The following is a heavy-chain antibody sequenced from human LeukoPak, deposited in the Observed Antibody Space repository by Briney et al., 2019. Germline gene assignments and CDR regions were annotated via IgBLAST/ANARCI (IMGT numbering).Heavy chain of an antibody. CDR3: AKVGVTTPSY. CDR2: IRYDGSNK. J-gene: IGHJ4*02. D-gene: IGHD4-17*01. V-gene: IGHV3-30*02. Sequence: PGGSLRLSCAASGFTFSSYWMSWVRQAPGKGLEWVAFIRYDGSNKYYADSVKGRFTISRDNSKNTLYLQMNSLRAEDTAVYYCAKVGVTTPSYWGQGTLVTVSS. CDR1: GFTFSSYW.